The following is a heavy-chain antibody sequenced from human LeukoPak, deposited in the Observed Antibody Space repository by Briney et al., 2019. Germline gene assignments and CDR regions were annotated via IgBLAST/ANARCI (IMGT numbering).Heavy chain of an antibody. D-gene: IGHD6-13*01. J-gene: IGHJ5*02. CDR2: ISGSGGST. CDR1: GFTFSSYA. Sequence: GGSLRLSCAASGFTFSSYAMSWVRQAPGKGLEWVSAISGSGGSTYYADSVKGRFTISRDNSKNTLYLQMNSLRAEDTAVYYCAREAGYSSSWYIGHNWFDPWGQGTLVTVSS. V-gene: IGHV3-23*01. CDR3: AREAGYSSSWYIGHNWFDP.